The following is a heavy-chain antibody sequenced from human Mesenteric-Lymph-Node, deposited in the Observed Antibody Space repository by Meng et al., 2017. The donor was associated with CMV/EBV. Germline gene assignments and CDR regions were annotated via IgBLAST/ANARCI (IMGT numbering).Heavy chain of an antibody. CDR3: AADLLWFGDENWFDP. D-gene: IGHD3-10*01. Sequence: SGYNFSRYAMNWVRQAPGQGLEWMGWINTNTGNPTYAQGFTGRFVFSLDTSVSTAYLQISGLKAEDTAVYYCAADLLWFGDENWFDPWGQGTLVTVSS. CDR1: GYNFSRYA. CDR2: INTNTGNP. J-gene: IGHJ5*02. V-gene: IGHV7-4-1*02.